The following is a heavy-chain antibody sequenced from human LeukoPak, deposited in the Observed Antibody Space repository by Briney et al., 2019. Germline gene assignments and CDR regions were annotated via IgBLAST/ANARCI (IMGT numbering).Heavy chain of an antibody. V-gene: IGHV4-39*07. CDR3: ARWYCSSTTCYHMDV. D-gene: IGHD2/OR15-2a*01. CDR2: IYYSGNT. J-gene: IGHJ6*03. CDR1: GGSISSSSYY. Sequence: SETLSLTCTVSGGSISSSSYYWGWIRQPPGKGLEWIGSIYYSGNTDYNPSLKSRVTISVDTSKNQFSLNLSSVTAADTAVYYCARWYCSSTTCYHMDVWGKGTTVTVSS.